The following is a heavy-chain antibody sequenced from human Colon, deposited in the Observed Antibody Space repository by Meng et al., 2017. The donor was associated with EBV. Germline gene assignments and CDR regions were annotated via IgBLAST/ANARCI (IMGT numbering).Heavy chain of an antibody. CDR3: ARGGYYSFDY. V-gene: IGHV4-4*02. J-gene: IGHJ4*02. Sequence: VQVQTSGPGLVKPSETLSLTCAFSGGAISSVYWWTWVRQSPGKGLEWIGENYHSGSTNYNPSLKSRVTISVDKSKNQFSLKLTSVTAADTAVYYCARGGYYSFDYWGQRTLVTVSS. D-gene: IGHD5-18*01. CDR2: NYHSGST. CDR1: GGAISSVYW.